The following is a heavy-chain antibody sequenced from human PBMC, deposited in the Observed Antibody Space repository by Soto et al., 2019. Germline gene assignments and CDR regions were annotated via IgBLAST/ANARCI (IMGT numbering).Heavy chain of an antibody. D-gene: IGHD2-15*01. Sequence: EVQLVESGGGLVQPGGSLRLSCAASGFTFSSYWMHWVRQAPGKGLVWVSRINSDGSSTIYADSVKGRFTISSDNAKNTLYLQMNSLRAEDTAVYYCARTYCSGGSCFFDYWGQGTLVTVSS. V-gene: IGHV3-74*01. J-gene: IGHJ4*02. CDR3: ARTYCSGGSCFFDY. CDR1: GFTFSSYW. CDR2: INSDGSST.